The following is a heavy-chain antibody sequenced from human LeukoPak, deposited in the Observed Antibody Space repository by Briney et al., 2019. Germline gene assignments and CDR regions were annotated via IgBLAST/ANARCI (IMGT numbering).Heavy chain of an antibody. J-gene: IGHJ5*02. CDR3: ARALLYSSSWYNWFDP. D-gene: IGHD6-13*01. CDR1: GYTFTSYG. V-gene: IGHV1-18*04. Sequence: ASVKVSCKASGYTFTSYGISWVRQAPGQGLEWMGSISAYNGNTNYAQKLQGRVTMTTDTSTSTAYMELRSLRSDDTAVYYCARALLYSSSWYNWFDPWGQGTLVTVSS. CDR2: ISAYNGNT.